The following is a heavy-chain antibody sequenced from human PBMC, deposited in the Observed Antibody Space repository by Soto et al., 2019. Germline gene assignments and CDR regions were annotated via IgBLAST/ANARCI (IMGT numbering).Heavy chain of an antibody. CDR3: ATTQYNWHDRNHSYGMEG. D-gene: IGHD1-1*01. Sequence: ASVKVSCKVSGYTLTELSMHWVRQAPGKGREWMGGFDPEDGETIYAQKFQGRVTMTEDTSTDTAYMELSSLRSEDTAVYYCATTQYNWHDRNHSYGMEGWCQGTTGTVSS. J-gene: IGHJ6*02. CDR2: FDPEDGET. CDR1: GYTLTELS. V-gene: IGHV1-24*01.